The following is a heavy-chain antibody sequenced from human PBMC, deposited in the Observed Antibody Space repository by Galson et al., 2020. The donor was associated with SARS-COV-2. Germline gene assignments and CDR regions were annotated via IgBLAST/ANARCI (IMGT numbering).Heavy chain of an antibody. CDR1: AFTVSSNY. CDR3: ARDLDYYGMDV. D-gene: IGHD3-16*01. Sequence: GGSLRLSCAASAFTVSSNYMSWVRQAPGKGLEWVSVIYSGGSTYYADSVKGRFTISRDNSKTTLYLQMNSLRAEDTAVYYCARDLDYYGMDVWGQGTTVTVSS. J-gene: IGHJ6*02. CDR2: IYSGGST. V-gene: IGHV3-53*01.